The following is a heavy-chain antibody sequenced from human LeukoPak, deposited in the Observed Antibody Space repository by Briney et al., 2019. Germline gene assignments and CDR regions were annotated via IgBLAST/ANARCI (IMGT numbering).Heavy chain of an antibody. D-gene: IGHD3-10*01. CDR1: GGSFSGYY. J-gene: IGHJ5*02. CDR3: ASSNLGSLGQFDP. V-gene: IGHV4-59*01. CDR2: IHSNGGA. Sequence: SETLSLTCAVYGGSFSGYYWSWIRQPPGKGLEWIGFIHSNGGANYNASLNSRATISRDTSRSQVSLKLTSVTAADTAVYYCASSNLGSLGQFDPWGQGTLVTVSS.